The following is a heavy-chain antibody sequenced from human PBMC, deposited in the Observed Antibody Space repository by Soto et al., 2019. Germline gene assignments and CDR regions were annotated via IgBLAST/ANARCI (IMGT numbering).Heavy chain of an antibody. V-gene: IGHV3-23*01. CDR3: ARKGPPRDAFDI. CDR1: GFTLSSYA. CDR2: VLGGGGST. Sequence: EVQLLESGGGLVQPGGSLRLSCAASGFTLSSYAMSWVRQTPGKGLEWVSGVLGGGGSTFYADSVKGRFTISRDNSKNTLYVQMNSLRVEDTAIYYCARKGPPRDAFDIWGQGTMVTVSS. J-gene: IGHJ3*02.